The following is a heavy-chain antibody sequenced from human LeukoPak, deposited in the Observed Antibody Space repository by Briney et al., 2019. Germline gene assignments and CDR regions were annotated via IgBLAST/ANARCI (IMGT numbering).Heavy chain of an antibody. CDR1: GYTFTKSDY. CDR3: ARGPTDMDFDY. J-gene: IGHJ4*02. CDR2: INPSDGTT. Sequence: ASVKVSCKASGYTFTKSDYMHWVRQAPGQGLEWMGIINPSDGTTFYAQKFQGRVTMTRDTSTNTVYMELSSLRSEDTAVFCCARGPTDMDFDYWGQGSLVTVSS. V-gene: IGHV1-46*01.